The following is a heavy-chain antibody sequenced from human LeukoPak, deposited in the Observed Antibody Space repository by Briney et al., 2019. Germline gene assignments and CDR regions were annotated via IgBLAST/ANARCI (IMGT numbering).Heavy chain of an antibody. Sequence: GGSLRLSCAASGFTFSDYYMSWIRQAPGKGLEWVSYISSSGSTIYYADSVKGRFTISRDNAKNSLYLQMNSLRAEDTAVCYCARLLGSWSFYGMDVWGQGTVVTVSS. D-gene: IGHD2-15*01. CDR2: ISSSGSTI. CDR1: GFTFSDYY. V-gene: IGHV3-11*01. CDR3: ARLLGSWSFYGMDV. J-gene: IGHJ6*02.